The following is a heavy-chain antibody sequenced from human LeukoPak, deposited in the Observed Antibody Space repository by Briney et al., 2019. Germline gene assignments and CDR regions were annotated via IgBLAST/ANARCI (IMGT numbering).Heavy chain of an antibody. D-gene: IGHD6-13*01. Sequence: PGGSLRLSCAASGFTFNNFGMHWVRQAPGKGLEWVANIKQDGSEKYYVDSVKGRFTISRDNARNSLYLQMNSLRAEDTAVYYCARGQAAGLNWGQGTLVTVSS. CDR3: ARGQAAGLN. J-gene: IGHJ4*02. CDR1: GFTFNNFG. CDR2: IKQDGSEK. V-gene: IGHV3-7*01.